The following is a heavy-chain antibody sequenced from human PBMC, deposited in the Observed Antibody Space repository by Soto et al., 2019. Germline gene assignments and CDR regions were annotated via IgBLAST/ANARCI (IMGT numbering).Heavy chain of an antibody. V-gene: IGHV4-31*03. CDR3: ARVFSDSSSFFDP. CDR2: IYYSGST. CDR1: GGSISSGGYY. J-gene: IGHJ5*02. Sequence: SETLSLTCTVSGGSISSGGYYWSWIRQHPGKGLEWIGYIYYSGSTYYNPSLKSRVTISVDTSKDHFSLKLSSVTAADTAVYYCARVFSDSSSFFDPWGQGTLVTVSS. D-gene: IGHD6-13*01.